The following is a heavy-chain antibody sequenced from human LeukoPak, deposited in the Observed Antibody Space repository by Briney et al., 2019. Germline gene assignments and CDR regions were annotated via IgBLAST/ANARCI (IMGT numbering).Heavy chain of an antibody. CDR1: GFTFGSYA. J-gene: IGHJ4*02. V-gene: IGHV3-23*01. CDR2: ISGSGGNT. D-gene: IGHD3-22*01. Sequence: SGGSLRLSCAASGFTFGSYAMNWVRQAPGKGLEWVSGISGSGGNTYYADSVKGRFTISRDNSRNTLYLEMNSLRAEDTAVFYCAKASNYYDSSGYYHFDYWGQGTLVTVSS. CDR3: AKASNYYDSSGYYHFDY.